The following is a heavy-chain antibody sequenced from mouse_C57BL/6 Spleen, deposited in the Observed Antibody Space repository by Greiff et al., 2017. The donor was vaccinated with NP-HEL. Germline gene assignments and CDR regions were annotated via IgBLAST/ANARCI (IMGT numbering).Heavy chain of an antibody. J-gene: IGHJ3*01. V-gene: IGHV5-9-1*02. CDR1: GFTFSSYA. CDR3: TRDRDGYYFAY. CDR2: ISSGGDYI. Sequence: DVQLVESGEGLVKPGGSLKLSCAASGFTFSSYAMSWVRQTPEKRLEWVAYISSGGDYIYYADTVKGRFTISRDNARNTLYLQMSSLKSEDTAMYYCTRDRDGYYFAYWGQGTLVTVSA. D-gene: IGHD2-3*01.